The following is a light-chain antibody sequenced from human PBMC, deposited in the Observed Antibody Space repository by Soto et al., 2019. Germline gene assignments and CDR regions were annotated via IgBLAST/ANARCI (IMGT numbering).Light chain of an antibody. J-gene: IGLJ2*01. CDR1: SSDVGGYNY. CDR3: SSYAVSNNLVV. CDR2: EVS. V-gene: IGLV2-8*01. Sequence: QSALTQPPSASGSPGQSVTISCTGTSSDVGGYNYVSWYQQHPGKAPKLMIYEVSKRPSGVPDRFSGSKSGNTASLTVSGLQAEDEADYYCSSYAVSNNLVVVGGGTKLTVL.